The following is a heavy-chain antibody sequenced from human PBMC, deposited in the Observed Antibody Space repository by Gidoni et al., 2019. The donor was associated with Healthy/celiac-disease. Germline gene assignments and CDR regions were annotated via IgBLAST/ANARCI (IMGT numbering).Heavy chain of an antibody. CDR3: AAEPRIEKAAAVGFPNY. D-gene: IGHD6-13*01. CDR1: GFTFTSSP. CDR2: IVVGSGNT. J-gene: IGHJ4*02. Sequence: QMQLVQSGPEVKKPGTSVKVSCKASGFTFTSSPVQWVRQARGQRLEWIGWIVVGSGNTNYAQKFQERVTITRDMSTSTAYMELSSLRSEDTAVYYCAAEPRIEKAAAVGFPNYWGQGTLVTVSS. V-gene: IGHV1-58*01.